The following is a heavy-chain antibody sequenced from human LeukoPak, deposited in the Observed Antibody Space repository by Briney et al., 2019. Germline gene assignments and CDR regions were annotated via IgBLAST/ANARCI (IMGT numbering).Heavy chain of an antibody. CDR3: ARGPPDFGVVYYYMDV. J-gene: IGHJ6*03. CDR2: IIPIFGTA. CDR1: GYTFTSYD. D-gene: IGHD3-3*01. Sequence: SVKVSCKASGYTFTSYDINWVRQATGQGLEWMGGIIPIFGTANYAQKFQGRVTITTDESTSTAYMELSSLRSEDTAVYYCARGPPDFGVVYYYMDVWGKGTTVTVSS. V-gene: IGHV1-69*05.